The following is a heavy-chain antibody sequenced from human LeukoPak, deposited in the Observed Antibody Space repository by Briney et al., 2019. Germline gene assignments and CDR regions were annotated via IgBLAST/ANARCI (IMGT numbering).Heavy chain of an antibody. CDR2: ISWNSGSI. D-gene: IGHD3-9*01. Sequence: PGGSLRLSCAASGFTFDDYAMHWVRQAPGKGLEWVSGISWNSGSIGYADSVKGRFTISRDNAKNSLYLQMNSLRAEDTALYYCAKDFRPYYDILTGFDYWGQGTLVTVSS. J-gene: IGHJ4*02. CDR1: GFTFDDYA. V-gene: IGHV3-9*01. CDR3: AKDFRPYYDILTGFDY.